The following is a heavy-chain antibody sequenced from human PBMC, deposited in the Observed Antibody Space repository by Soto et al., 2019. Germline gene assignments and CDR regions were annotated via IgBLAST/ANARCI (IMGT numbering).Heavy chain of an antibody. J-gene: IGHJ6*02. CDR3: ARYKYCSSTSCRKRDKNYYYYYGMDV. CDR1: GGTFSSYA. Sequence: QVQLVQSGAEVKKPGSSVKVSCKASGGTFSSYAISWVRQAPGQGLEWMGGIIPIFGTANYAQKFQGRVTITADESTSTAYMELSSLRSEDTAVYYCARYKYCSSTSCRKRDKNYYYYYGMDVWGQGTTVTVSS. CDR2: IIPIFGTA. D-gene: IGHD2-2*01. V-gene: IGHV1-69*01.